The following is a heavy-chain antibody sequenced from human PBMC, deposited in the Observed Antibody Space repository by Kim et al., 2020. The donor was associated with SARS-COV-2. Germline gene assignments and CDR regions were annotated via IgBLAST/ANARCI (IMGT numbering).Heavy chain of an antibody. Sequence: GGSLRLSCATSGFTFSAYYMNWVRKAQGKWLDWLSFITKCSTTIYYADSVKGRFTISRDNVKNSLYLQMNSLRDEDTALYYCVRERMGGAFDVWGQGTMVTVSS. J-gene: IGHJ3*01. CDR3: VRERMGGAFDV. D-gene: IGHD3-16*01. CDR2: ITKCSTTI. V-gene: IGHV3-48*02. CDR1: GFTFSAYY.